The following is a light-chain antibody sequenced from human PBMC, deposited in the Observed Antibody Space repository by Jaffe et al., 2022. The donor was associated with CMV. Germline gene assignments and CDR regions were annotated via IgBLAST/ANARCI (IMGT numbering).Light chain of an antibody. CDR2: EDN. CDR1: SSNTENYS. CDR3: GTWDSSLSAGV. V-gene: IGLV1-51*02. J-gene: IGLJ2*01. Sequence: QSVLTQPPSVSAAPGQKVTISCSGSSSNTENYSVSWYQQLPGTAPKLLIYEDNKRPSGIPDRFSGSKSGTSATLGITGLQTGDEADYYCGTWDSSLSAGVFGGGTKLTVL.